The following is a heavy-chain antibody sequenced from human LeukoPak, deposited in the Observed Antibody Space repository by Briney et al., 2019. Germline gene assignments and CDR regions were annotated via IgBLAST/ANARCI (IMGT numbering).Heavy chain of an antibody. CDR3: ALFDY. CDR2: ISSDGSIT. Sequence: GGSLRLSCAASGFTFSTYGINWVRQAPGKGLERVAAISSDGSITHYADSVKGRFTISRDNSKNTLYLEMSSLRAEDTAVHYCALFDYWGQGTLVAVSS. J-gene: IGHJ4*02. V-gene: IGHV3-30*03. CDR1: GFTFSTYG.